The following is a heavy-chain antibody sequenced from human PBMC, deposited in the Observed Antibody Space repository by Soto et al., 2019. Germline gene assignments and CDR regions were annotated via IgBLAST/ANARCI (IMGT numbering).Heavy chain of an antibody. Sequence: ASVKVSCKVSGYTLTELSMHWVRQAPGKGLEWMGGFDPEDGETIYAQKFQGRVTMTEDTSTDTAYMELSSLRSEDTAVYYCATSRGVNIWFDPWGQGTLVTVSS. CDR3: ATSRGVNIWFDP. V-gene: IGHV1-24*01. CDR2: FDPEDGET. CDR1: GYTLTELS. D-gene: IGHD3-10*01. J-gene: IGHJ5*02.